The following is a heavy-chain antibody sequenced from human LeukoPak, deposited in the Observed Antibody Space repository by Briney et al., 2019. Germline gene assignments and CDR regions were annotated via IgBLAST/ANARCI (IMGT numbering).Heavy chain of an antibody. D-gene: IGHD2-2*01. V-gene: IGHV1-18*01. J-gene: IGHJ5*02. Sequence: ASVKVSCKASGYTFTSYVITWVRQAPGQGLEWMGWISAHDGRTNYAQKFQGRVTMTTDTSTSTAYTELRSLRSDDTAVYYCARGDVVVSAAVRFDPWGQGTLVTVSS. CDR3: ARGDVVVSAAVRFDP. CDR1: GYTFTSYV. CDR2: ISAHDGRT.